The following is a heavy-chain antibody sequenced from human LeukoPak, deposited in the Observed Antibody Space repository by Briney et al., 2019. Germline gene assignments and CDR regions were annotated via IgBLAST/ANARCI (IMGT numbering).Heavy chain of an antibody. V-gene: IGHV4-39*01. CDR2: IYYSGST. Sequence: SETLSLTCTVSGGSISSSSYYWGWIRQPPGKGLEWIGSIYYSGSTYYNPSLKSRVTISVDTSKNQFSLKLSSVTAADTAVYYCAAPYYYGSGIFNFDYWGQGTLVTVSS. D-gene: IGHD3-10*01. CDR3: AAPYYYGSGIFNFDY. J-gene: IGHJ4*02. CDR1: GGSISSSSYY.